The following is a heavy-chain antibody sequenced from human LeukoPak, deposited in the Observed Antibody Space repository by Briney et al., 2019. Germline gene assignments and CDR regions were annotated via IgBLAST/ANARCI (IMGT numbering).Heavy chain of an antibody. J-gene: IGHJ4*02. CDR3: ARAMRGYSYILEY. Sequence: PGGSLRLSCAASGFIVSSSYMSSVREAPGKGLEWVSVIYSGGSTYYADSVKGRFTISRDNSKNTLYLQMNSLRAEDTAVYYCARAMRGYSYILEYWGQGTLVTVFS. CDR2: IYSGGST. V-gene: IGHV3-53*01. D-gene: IGHD5-18*01. CDR1: GFIVSSSY.